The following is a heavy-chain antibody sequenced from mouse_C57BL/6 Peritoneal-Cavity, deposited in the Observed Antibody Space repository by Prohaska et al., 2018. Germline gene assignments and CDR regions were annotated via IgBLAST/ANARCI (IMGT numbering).Heavy chain of an antibody. J-gene: IGHJ3*01. V-gene: IGHV1-50*01. CDR3: ATLVCAY. Sequence: QVQLQQPGAELVKPGASVKLSCKASGYTFTSYWMQWVKQRLGQGLEWIGEIDPSDSYTNYNQKFKGKATLTVDTSSSTAYMQLSSLTSEDSAVYYCATLVCAYWGQGTLVTVSA. CDR1: GYTFTSYW. D-gene: IGHD2-10*02. CDR2: IDPSDSYT.